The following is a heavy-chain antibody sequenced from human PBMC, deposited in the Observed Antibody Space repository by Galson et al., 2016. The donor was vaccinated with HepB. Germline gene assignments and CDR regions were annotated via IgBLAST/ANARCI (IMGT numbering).Heavy chain of an antibody. D-gene: IGHD3-9*01. J-gene: IGHJ4*02. CDR3: ARVPDYSPTFVDY. Sequence: SLRLSCAASGFAFSVYGMTWVRQAPRKGLEWVSAISTSGSSTDYADSVKGRFTISRDNSKNTLYLQMNSLRAEDTAGYYCARVPDYSPTFVDYWGQGTLVTFS. V-gene: IGHV3-23*01. CDR2: ISTSGSST. CDR1: GFAFSVYG.